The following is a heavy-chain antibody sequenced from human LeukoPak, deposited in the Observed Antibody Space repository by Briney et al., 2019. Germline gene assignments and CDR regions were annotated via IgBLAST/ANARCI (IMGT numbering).Heavy chain of an antibody. CDR3: AREGDSSGWDTFDY. Sequence: PGRSLRLSCAASGFTFSSYGMHWVRQAPGKGLEWVADIWYDGSNKYYADSVKGRFTISRDNSKNTLYLQMNSLRAEDTAVYYCAREGDSSGWDTFDYWGQGTLVTVSS. V-gene: IGHV3-33*01. D-gene: IGHD6-19*01. J-gene: IGHJ4*02. CDR2: IWYDGSNK. CDR1: GFTFSSYG.